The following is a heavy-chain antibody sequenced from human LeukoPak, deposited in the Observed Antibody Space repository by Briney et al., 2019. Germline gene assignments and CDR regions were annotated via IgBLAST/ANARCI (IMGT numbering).Heavy chain of an antibody. CDR1: GFTFSSYS. J-gene: IGHJ4*02. CDR2: ISSSSSYI. CDR3: ASDLTYYDSSVDY. D-gene: IGHD3-22*01. Sequence: GGSLRLSCITSGFTFSSYSMNWVRQAPGKGLEWVSSISSSSSYIYYADSVKGRFTISRDNAKNSLYLQMNSLRAEDTAVYYCASDLTYYDSSVDYWGQGTPVTVSS. V-gene: IGHV3-21*01.